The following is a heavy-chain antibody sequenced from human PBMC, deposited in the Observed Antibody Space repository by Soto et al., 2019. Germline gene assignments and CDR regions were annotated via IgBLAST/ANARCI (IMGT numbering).Heavy chain of an antibody. J-gene: IGHJ6*02. Sequence: GGSLRLSCAASGFTFSNAWMNWVRQAPGKGLEWVGRIKSKTDGGTTDYAAPVKGRFTISRDDSKNTLYLQMNSLKTEDTAVYYCTTQWDYSSSWLFYYYGMDVSGQGTTVTVSS. CDR2: IKSKTDGGTT. CDR3: TTQWDYSSSWLFYYYGMDV. D-gene: IGHD6-13*01. V-gene: IGHV3-15*07. CDR1: GFTFSNAW.